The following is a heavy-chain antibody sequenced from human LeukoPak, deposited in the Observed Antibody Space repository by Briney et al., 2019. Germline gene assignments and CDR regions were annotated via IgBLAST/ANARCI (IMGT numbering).Heavy chain of an antibody. CDR1: GFTFSSYA. Sequence: GRSLRLSCAASGFTFSSYAMHWVRQAPGKGLEWVAVISYDGSNKYYADSVKGRFTISRDNSKNTLYLQMNSLRAEDTAVYYCARGAKLYSSGWYYFDYWGQGTLVTVSS. D-gene: IGHD6-19*01. J-gene: IGHJ4*02. CDR3: ARGAKLYSSGWYYFDY. V-gene: IGHV3-30*01. CDR2: ISYDGSNK.